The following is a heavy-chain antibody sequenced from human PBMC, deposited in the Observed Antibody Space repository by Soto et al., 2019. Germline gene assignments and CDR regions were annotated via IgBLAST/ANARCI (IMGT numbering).Heavy chain of an antibody. Sequence: PSETLSVTCAVSGGSISSYYGSWIRQPTGKGLEWIGYIYYSGSTNYNPSLKSRVTISVDTSKNQFSLKLTSVTAADTAVYYCARSRYTSGWWTPPFDYWGQGTLVTVSS. CDR3: ARSRYTSGWWTPPFDY. CDR1: GGSISSYY. V-gene: IGHV4-59*01. J-gene: IGHJ4*02. CDR2: IYYSGST. D-gene: IGHD6-19*01.